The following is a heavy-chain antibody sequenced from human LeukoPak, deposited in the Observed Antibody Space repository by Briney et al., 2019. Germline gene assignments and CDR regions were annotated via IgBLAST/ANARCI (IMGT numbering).Heavy chain of an antibody. CDR3: AREVWELPPYFDY. CDR1: GFTFSSYS. V-gene: IGHV3-21*01. D-gene: IGHD1-26*01. CDR2: ISSSSSYI. J-gene: IGHJ4*02. Sequence: GGSLRLSCAASGFTFSSYSMNWVRQAPGKGLEWVSSISSSSSYIYYADSVKGRFTISRDNAKNSLYLQMNSLRAEDTAVYYCAREVWELPPYFDYWGQGTLVTVSP.